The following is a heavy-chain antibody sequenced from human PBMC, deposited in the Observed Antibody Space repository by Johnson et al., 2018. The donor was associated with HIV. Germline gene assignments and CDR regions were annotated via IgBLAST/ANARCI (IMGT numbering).Heavy chain of an antibody. CDR2: ISYDGSNK. J-gene: IGHJ3*02. CDR1: GFTFSSYA. CDR3: AKGTFAAFDI. V-gene: IGHV3-30*04. D-gene: IGHD3-10*01. Sequence: QVQLVESGGGLVQPGGSLRLSCAASGFTFSSYAMHWVRQAPGKGLEWVAVISYDGSNKYYADSGKGRFTISRDNSKNTLYLQMNSLRAEDTAVYYCAKGTFAAFDIWGQGTMVTVSS.